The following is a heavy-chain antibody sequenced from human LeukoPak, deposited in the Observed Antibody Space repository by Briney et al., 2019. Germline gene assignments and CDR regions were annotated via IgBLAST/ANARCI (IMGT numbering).Heavy chain of an antibody. D-gene: IGHD3-3*01. CDR2: IYTSGST. CDR1: GGSISSGSYY. J-gene: IGHJ6*03. V-gene: IGHV4-61*02. Sequence: SETLSLTCTVSGGSISSGSYYWSWIRQPAGKGLEWIGRIYTSGSTYYNPSLKSRVTISVDTSKNQFYLKLSSVTAADTAVYYCASFVLRFLEWLFPMDVWGKGTTVTVSS. CDR3: ASFVLRFLEWLFPMDV.